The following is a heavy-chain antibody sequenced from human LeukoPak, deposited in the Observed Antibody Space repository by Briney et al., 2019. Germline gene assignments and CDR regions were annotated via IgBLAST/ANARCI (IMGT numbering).Heavy chain of an antibody. D-gene: IGHD2-2*01. CDR2: IYYSGST. Sequence: SETLSLTCTVSGGSISSYYWSWLRQPPGKGLEWIGYIYYSGSTNYNPSLKSRVTISVDTSKNQFSLKLSSVTAADTAVYYCARVSGPIVVVPAAPIGYFDYWGQGTLVTVSS. CDR3: ARVSGPIVVVPAAPIGYFDY. V-gene: IGHV4-59*01. J-gene: IGHJ4*02. CDR1: GGSISSYY.